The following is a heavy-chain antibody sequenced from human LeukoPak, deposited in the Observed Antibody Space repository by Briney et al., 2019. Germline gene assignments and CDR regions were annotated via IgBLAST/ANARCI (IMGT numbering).Heavy chain of an antibody. V-gene: IGHV3-23*01. CDR3: AKDQEYGWGGYGDYYYMDV. CDR2: ISGSGGST. D-gene: IGHD2-15*01. Sequence: PGGSLRLSCAASGFTFSSYAMSWVRQAPGKGLEWVSAISGSGGSTYYADSVKGRFTVSRDNSKNTLYLQMNSLRAEDTAVYYCAKDQEYGWGGYGDYYYMDVWGKGTTVTVSS. J-gene: IGHJ6*03. CDR1: GFTFSSYA.